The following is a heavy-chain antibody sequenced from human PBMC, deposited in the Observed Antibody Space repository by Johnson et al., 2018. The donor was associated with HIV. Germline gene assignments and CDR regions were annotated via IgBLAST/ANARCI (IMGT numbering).Heavy chain of an antibody. D-gene: IGHD1-7*01. Sequence: MQLVESGGGVVQPGRSLRLSCAASGFTFSTYDMYWVRQATGKGLVWVARIYSDGSTIYYADSVKGRFTISRDNAKNSLYLQMNSLRAEDTAVYYCARVSGTTWLYAFDIWGQGTMVTVSS. V-gene: IGHV3-48*03. CDR2: IYSDGSTI. J-gene: IGHJ3*02. CDR3: ARVSGTTWLYAFDI. CDR1: GFTFSTYD.